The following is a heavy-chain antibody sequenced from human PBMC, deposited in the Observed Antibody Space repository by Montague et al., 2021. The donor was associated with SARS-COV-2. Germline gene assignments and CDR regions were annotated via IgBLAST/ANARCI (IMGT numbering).Heavy chain of an antibody. D-gene: IGHD6-13*01. J-gene: IGHJ4*02. CDR2: LSSSGST. CDR3: ARGRLVGDSSSWYYFDY. Sequence: SETLSLTCIVSGESIDRDTYYWGWIRQSPGKGLGWIGSLSSSGSTYYNPSLESRVTISVDESKNQFSLRLSSVTAADTAVYYCARGRLVGDSSSWYYFDYWGQGTLVAVSS. CDR1: GESIDRDTYY. V-gene: IGHV4-39*07.